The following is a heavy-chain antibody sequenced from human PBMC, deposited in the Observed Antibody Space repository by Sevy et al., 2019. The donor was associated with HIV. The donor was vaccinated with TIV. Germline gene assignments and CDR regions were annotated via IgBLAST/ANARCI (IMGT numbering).Heavy chain of an antibody. CDR1: GFTFHTYA. J-gene: IGHJ4*02. Sequence: GGSLRLSCAASGFTFHTYAVLWVRQAPGKGLEWLTLISYDGVNKYYADSVKGRFTISRDNSKNTLYLQMDSLRVEDTALYYCARVAVEDCTNDCYHRLDGWGQGTLVTVSS. CDR2: ISYDGVNK. D-gene: IGHD2-8*01. CDR3: ARVAVEDCTNDCYHRLDG. V-gene: IGHV3-30-3*01.